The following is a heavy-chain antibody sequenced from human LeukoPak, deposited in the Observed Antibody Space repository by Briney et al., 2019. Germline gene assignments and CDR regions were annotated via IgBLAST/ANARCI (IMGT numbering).Heavy chain of an antibody. Sequence: SETLSLTCIVSGSISGYYWSWIRQPPGKGLEWIGYIYTSGSTNYNPSLESQVTISVDTSKNQFSLDLSSVTAADTAVYYCARQKCTSTSCLTKNAFDIWGQGTMVTVSS. CDR2: IYTSGST. D-gene: IGHD2-2*01. J-gene: IGHJ3*02. CDR1: GSISGYY. CDR3: ARQKCTSTSCLTKNAFDI. V-gene: IGHV4-4*09.